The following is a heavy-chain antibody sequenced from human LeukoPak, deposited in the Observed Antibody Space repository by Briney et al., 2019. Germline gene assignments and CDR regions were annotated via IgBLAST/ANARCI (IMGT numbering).Heavy chain of an antibody. Sequence: QPGGSLRLACAASGFTFSSYAMSWVRQAPGKGLEWVSGISGSGGSTYYADSVKGRFTISRDNSKNTLYLQLTSLRAEDTAVYYCAKIATFYYGSGSNYFDYWGQGTLVTVSS. J-gene: IGHJ4*02. D-gene: IGHD3-10*01. CDR1: GFTFSSYA. CDR3: AKIATFYYGSGSNYFDY. V-gene: IGHV3-23*01. CDR2: ISGSGGST.